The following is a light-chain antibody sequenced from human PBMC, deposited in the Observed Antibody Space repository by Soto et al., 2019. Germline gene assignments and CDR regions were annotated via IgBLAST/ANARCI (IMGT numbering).Light chain of an antibody. CDR2: GAS. J-gene: IGKJ4*01. Sequence: EVVLTQSPATLSLSPGERATLSCRASENVRTFVDWYQQKPGQAPRLLIYGASNRATGIPARFSGSGSGTDFTLTISNLEPEDLAVYYCQQYVSIPLTFGGGTKVDIK. CDR1: ENVRTF. CDR3: QQYVSIPLT. V-gene: IGKV3-11*01.